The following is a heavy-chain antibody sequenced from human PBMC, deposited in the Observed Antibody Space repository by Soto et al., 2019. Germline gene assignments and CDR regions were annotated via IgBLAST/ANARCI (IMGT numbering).Heavy chain of an antibody. Sequence: SETLSLTCAVYGGSFSGYYWSWIRQPPGKGLEWIGYIYYSGSTNYNPSLKSRVTISVDTSKNQFSLKLSSVTAADTAVYYCARGDYPDYWGQGTLVTVS. V-gene: IGHV4-59*01. CDR3: ARGDYPDY. CDR2: IYYSGST. CDR1: GGSFSGYY. J-gene: IGHJ4*02.